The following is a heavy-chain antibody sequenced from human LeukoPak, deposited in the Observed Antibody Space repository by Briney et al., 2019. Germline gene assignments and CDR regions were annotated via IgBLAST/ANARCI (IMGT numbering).Heavy chain of an antibody. D-gene: IGHD3-10*01. CDR2: IYTSGST. V-gene: IGHV4-4*07. CDR1: GGSISSYY. CDR3: ALSGLGELLGSYYYYYMDV. Sequence: PSETLSLTCTVSGGSISSYYWSWIRQPAGKGLEWIGRIYTSGSTNYNPSLKSRVTMSVDTSKNQFSLKLSSVTAADTAVYYCALSGLGELLGSYYYYYMDVWGKGTTVTVSS. J-gene: IGHJ6*03.